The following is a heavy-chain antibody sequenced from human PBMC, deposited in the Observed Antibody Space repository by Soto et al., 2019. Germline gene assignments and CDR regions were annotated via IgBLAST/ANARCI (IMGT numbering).Heavy chain of an antibody. CDR3: ASVILGADY. Sequence: EVQLVESGGGLVQPGGSLRLSCAASGFTFSSYAMHWVRQAPGKGLEYVSAISSNGGSTYYANSVKGRFTISRDNSKNALYLQMASLRAEDMAVYYCASVILGADYWGQGTLVTVSS. CDR2: ISSNGGST. D-gene: IGHD1-26*01. CDR1: GFTFSSYA. V-gene: IGHV3-64*01. J-gene: IGHJ4*02.